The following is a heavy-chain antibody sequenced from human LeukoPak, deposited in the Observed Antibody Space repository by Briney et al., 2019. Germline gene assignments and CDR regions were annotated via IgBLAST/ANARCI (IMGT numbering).Heavy chain of an antibody. CDR1: GFTFSSYA. CDR3: ARQVYYYMDV. CDR2: ISGSGGST. V-gene: IGHV3-23*01. J-gene: IGHJ6*03. Sequence: GGSLRLSCAASGFTFSSYAMSRVRQAPGKGLEWVSAISGSGGSTYYADSVKGRFTISRDNAKNSLYLQMNSLRAEDTAVYYCARQVYYYMDVWGKGTTVTVSS.